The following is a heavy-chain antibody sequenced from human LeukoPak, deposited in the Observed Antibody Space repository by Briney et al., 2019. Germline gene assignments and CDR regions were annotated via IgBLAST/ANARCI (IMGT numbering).Heavy chain of an antibody. V-gene: IGHV3-72*01. CDR3: VRVGSLVFDF. CDR2: IRDKTNSYTT. J-gene: IGHJ3*01. Sequence: GGSLRLSCAASGFTFSDHYMDWVRQAPGKGLKWVGRIRDKTNSYTTEYAASVKGRFTISRDDSKNSLYLQMNSLKTEGTAVYYCVRVGSLVFDFWGQGTMVTVSS. CDR1: GFTFSDHY. D-gene: IGHD3-10*01.